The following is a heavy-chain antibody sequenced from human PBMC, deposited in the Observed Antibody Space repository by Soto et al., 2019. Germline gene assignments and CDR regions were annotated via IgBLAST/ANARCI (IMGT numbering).Heavy chain of an antibody. Sequence: SETLSLTCTVSGGSISSSGYYWTWIRQHPGKGLEWIGYIYYSGTTYYNPSLKSRVTISVDMSKNQFSLKLSSLTAADTAVYYCARASARDYYYGMGVWGQGTTVTVSS. J-gene: IGHJ6*02. D-gene: IGHD2-15*01. CDR1: GGSISSSGYY. V-gene: IGHV4-31*03. CDR3: ARASARDYYYGMGV. CDR2: IYYSGTT.